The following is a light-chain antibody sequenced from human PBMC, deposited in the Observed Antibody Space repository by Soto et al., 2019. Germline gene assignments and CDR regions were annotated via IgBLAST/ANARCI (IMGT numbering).Light chain of an antibody. J-gene: IGKJ4*02. CDR2: GTS. CDR3: QKYYNWTLT. V-gene: IGKV3-15*01. CDR1: QSFSSN. Sequence: VMTQSPAALSVSPGERATLSGSASQSFSSNVAWYQQKPGQAPRLLIYGTSTRVTGIPGRLSGSGSGTEFTLTISSLQSEDFAVDYCQKYYNWTLTFGGGTKVDI.